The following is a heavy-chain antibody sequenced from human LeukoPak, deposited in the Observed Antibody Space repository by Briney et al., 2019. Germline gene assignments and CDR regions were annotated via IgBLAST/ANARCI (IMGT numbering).Heavy chain of an antibody. V-gene: IGHV3-23*01. Sequence: PGGSLRLSCSASGFTFGDYAMTWGRQAPGKGLEWVSTTSGSGNSAYYVDSVKGRFTISRDNAKKTMYLEMNSLRAEDTAVYYCAKAFRIYEVISLYFDSWGQGTLVTVSS. CDR2: TSGSGNSA. CDR1: GFTFGDYA. J-gene: IGHJ4*02. D-gene: IGHD3-3*01. CDR3: AKAFRIYEVISLYFDS.